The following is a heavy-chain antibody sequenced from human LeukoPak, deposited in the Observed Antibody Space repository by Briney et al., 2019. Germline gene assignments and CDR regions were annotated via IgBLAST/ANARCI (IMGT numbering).Heavy chain of an antibody. D-gene: IGHD6-13*01. Sequence: PGGSLRLSCAASEFIFSGYWMNWVRQAPGKGLEWVANMKQDGSEKQYVDSVRGRFTISRDNAKNSLYLQMTSLRVEDTAVYYCARDGFVGAADYWGQGTLVTVSS. CDR2: MKQDGSEK. V-gene: IGHV3-7*01. CDR1: EFIFSGYW. CDR3: ARDGFVGAADY. J-gene: IGHJ4*02.